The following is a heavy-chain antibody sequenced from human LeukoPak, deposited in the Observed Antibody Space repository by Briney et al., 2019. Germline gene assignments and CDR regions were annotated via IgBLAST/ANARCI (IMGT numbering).Heavy chain of an antibody. J-gene: IGHJ6*03. CDR3: ARSAGPAARRYYYYYYYMDV. V-gene: IGHV4-4*07. CDR2: IYTSGST. D-gene: IGHD2-2*01. CDR1: GGSISGYY. Sequence: SETLSLTCTVSGGSISGYYWNWVRQPAGKGLEWIGRIYTSGSTNYNPSLKSRVTMSVDTSKNQFSLKLSSVTAADTAVYYCARSAGPAARRYYYYYYYMDVWGKGTTVTVSS.